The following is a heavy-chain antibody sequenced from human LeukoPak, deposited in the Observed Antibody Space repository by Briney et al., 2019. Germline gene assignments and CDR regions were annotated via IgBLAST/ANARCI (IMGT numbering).Heavy chain of an antibody. V-gene: IGHV4-39*07. D-gene: IGHD1-26*01. J-gene: IGHJ4*02. CDR1: GGSISSYY. CDR3: ARALTPDNNIVGATWFDY. CDR2: IYYSGST. Sequence: SETLSLTCTVSGGSISSYYWGWIRQPPGKGLEWIGSIYYSGSTYYNPSLKSRVTISVDTSKNQFSLKLSSVTAADTAVYYCARALTPDNNIVGATWFDYWGQGTLVTVSS.